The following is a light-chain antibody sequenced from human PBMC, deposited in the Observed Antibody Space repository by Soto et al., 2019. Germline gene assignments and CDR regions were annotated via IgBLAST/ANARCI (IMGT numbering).Light chain of an antibody. CDR1: TGAVTSGHY. CDR2: DTT. J-gene: IGLJ3*02. V-gene: IGLV7-46*01. Sequence: QAVVTQEPSLTVSPGGTVTLTCGSSTGAVTSGHYPYWFQQKPGQAPRTRIYDTTNKHSWTPARFSGSLLGGKAALTLAGAQTDDEADYYCLLSYSGTNWVFGGGTKLTVL. CDR3: LLSYSGTNWV.